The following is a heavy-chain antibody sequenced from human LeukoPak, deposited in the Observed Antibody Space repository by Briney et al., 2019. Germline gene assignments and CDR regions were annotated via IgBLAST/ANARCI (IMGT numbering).Heavy chain of an antibody. J-gene: IGHJ4*02. Sequence: SETLSLTCTVSGGSLRPDYWTWIRQPPGKRLEWIGSIHYTGTTDYNPSLKSRLTVSVDTSRSRFSLKLSSVTAADTAVYYCAKILPGGYFDHWGQGALVTVSS. CDR2: IHYTGTT. CDR1: GGSLRPDY. CDR3: AKILPGGYFDH. D-gene: IGHD1-26*01. V-gene: IGHV4-59*08.